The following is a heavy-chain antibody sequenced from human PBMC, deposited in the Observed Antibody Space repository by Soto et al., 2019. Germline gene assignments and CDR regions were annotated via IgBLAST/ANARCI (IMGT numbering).Heavy chain of an antibody. Sequence: GASVKVSCKASGGTFSSYAISWVRQAPGQGLEWMGGIIPIFGTANYAQKFQGRVTITADESTSTAYMELSSLRSEDTAVYYCARMWARKLSPVTTPGHFDYWGQGTLVTVSS. CDR2: IIPIFGTA. D-gene: IGHD4-17*01. J-gene: IGHJ4*02. CDR3: ARMWARKLSPVTTPGHFDY. CDR1: GGTFSSYA. V-gene: IGHV1-69*13.